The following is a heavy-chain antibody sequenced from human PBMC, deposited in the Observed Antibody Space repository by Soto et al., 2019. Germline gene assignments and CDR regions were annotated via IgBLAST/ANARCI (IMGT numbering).Heavy chain of an antibody. V-gene: IGHV1-69*06. D-gene: IGHD3-9*01. CDR3: ARGQVGFDWLSDADYFDY. J-gene: IGHJ4*02. CDR1: GGTFSSYA. CDR2: IIPIFGTA. Sequence: GASVKVSCKASGGTFSSYAISWVRQAPGQGLEWMGGIIPIFGTANYAQKFQGRVTITADKSTSTAYMELSSLRSEDTAVYYCARGQVGFDWLSDADYFDYWGQGPRSPSPQ.